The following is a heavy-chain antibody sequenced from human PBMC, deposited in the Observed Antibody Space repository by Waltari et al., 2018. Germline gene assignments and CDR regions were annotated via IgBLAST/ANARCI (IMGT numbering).Heavy chain of an antibody. D-gene: IGHD5-12*01. CDR1: GGSISSYY. Sequence: QVQLQESGPGLVKPSETLSLTCTVPGGSISSYYWSWIRQPPGKGLEWIGYIYYSGRTNYNPPLKSRVTISVDTSKNQFSLKLSSVTAADTAVYYCARGERWLQFNYWGQGTLVTVSS. J-gene: IGHJ4*02. CDR3: ARGERWLQFNY. CDR2: IYYSGRT. V-gene: IGHV4-59*01.